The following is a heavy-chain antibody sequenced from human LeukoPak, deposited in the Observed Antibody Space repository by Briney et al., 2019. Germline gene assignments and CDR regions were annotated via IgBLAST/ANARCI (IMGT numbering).Heavy chain of an antibody. CDR1: GGSFSDYY. CDR3: ARVLRPFTIFGVVFKSIDYFDY. Sequence: SETLSLTCAVYGGSFSDYYWSWIRQPPGKGLEWIGEINHSGSTNYNPSLKSRVTISVDTSKNQFSLKLGSVTAADTAVYYCARVLRPFTIFGVVFKSIDYFDYWGQGTLVTVSS. J-gene: IGHJ4*02. V-gene: IGHV4-34*01. D-gene: IGHD3-3*01. CDR2: INHSGST.